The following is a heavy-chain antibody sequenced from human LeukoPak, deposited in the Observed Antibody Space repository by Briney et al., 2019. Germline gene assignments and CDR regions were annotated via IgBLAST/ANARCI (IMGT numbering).Heavy chain of an antibody. D-gene: IGHD3-10*01. V-gene: IGHV4-61*01. CDR2: IYYSGST. Sequence: SETLSLTCTVSGGSVSSGSYYWSWIRQPPGKGLEWIGYIYYSGSTNYNPSLKSRVTISVDTSKNQFSLKLSSVTAADTAVYYCVGSFRWYFDLWGRGTLVTVSS. CDR1: GGSVSSGSYY. CDR3: VGSFRWYFDL. J-gene: IGHJ2*01.